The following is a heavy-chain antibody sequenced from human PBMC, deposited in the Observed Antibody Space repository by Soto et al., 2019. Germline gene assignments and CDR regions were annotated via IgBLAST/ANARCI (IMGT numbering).Heavy chain of an antibody. J-gene: IGHJ6*02. V-gene: IGHV3-33*01. D-gene: IGHD3-3*01. CDR1: GFTFSSYG. CDR3: ARDPITIFGVVKSVRSGMDV. CDR2: IWYDGSNK. Sequence: QVQLVESGGGVVQPGRSLRLSCAASGFTFSSYGMHWVRQAPGKGLEWVAVIWYDGSNKYYADSVKGRFTISRDNSKNTLYLQMNSLRAEDTAVYYCARDPITIFGVVKSVRSGMDVWGQGTTVTVSS.